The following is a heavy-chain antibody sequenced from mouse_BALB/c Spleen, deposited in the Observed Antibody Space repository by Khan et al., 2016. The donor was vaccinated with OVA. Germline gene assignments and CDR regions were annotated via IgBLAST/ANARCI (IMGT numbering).Heavy chain of an antibody. V-gene: IGHV1-7*01. CDR2: IFPNTVYT. CDR1: GYTFTTYW. CDR3: ARGILRSRFDY. D-gene: IGHD1-1*01. Sequence: QVQLQQSGAELAKPGASVKMSCKAPGYTFTTYWMHWVKQRPGQGLEWIGYIFPNTVYTEYNPKFKDKATLTADKSSSTAYIQLSSLTSEDSAVSYCARGILRSRFDYWGQGTTLTVSS. J-gene: IGHJ2*01.